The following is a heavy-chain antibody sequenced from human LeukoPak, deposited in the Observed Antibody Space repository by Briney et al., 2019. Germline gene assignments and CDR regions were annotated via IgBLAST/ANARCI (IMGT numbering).Heavy chain of an antibody. Sequence: GGSLRLSCAASGFTFSNYDMNWVRQSPARGLEWVSCIDSYSTYIHYADSVKGRFTISRDNAKNSVYLQMPTLRVEDTAVYSCTRDLMDYDVSTGLHHYYTPVCGQPTTATPSS. CDR3: TRDLMDYDVSTGLHHYYTPV. V-gene: IGHV3-21*01. CDR1: GFTFSNYD. J-gene: IGHJ6*02. CDR2: IDSYSTYI. D-gene: IGHD3-9*01.